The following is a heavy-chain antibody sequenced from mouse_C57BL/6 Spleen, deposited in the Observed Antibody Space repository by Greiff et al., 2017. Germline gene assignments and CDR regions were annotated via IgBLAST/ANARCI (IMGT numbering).Heavy chain of an antibody. D-gene: IGHD1-1*01. Sequence: QVQLQQPGAELVKPGASVKLSCKASGYTFTSYWMHWVKQRPGRGLEWIGRIDPNSGGTKYNEKFKSKATLTVDKPSSTAYMQLSSLTSEDSAVYYCARCAYYYGSSYDYFDHWGQGTTLTVSS. CDR1: GYTFTSYW. J-gene: IGHJ2*01. CDR3: ARCAYYYGSSYDYFDH. CDR2: IDPNSGGT. V-gene: IGHV1-72*01.